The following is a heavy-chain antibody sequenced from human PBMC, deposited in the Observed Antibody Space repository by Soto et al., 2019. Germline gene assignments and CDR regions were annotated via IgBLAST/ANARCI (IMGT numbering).Heavy chain of an antibody. CDR2: ISYDGSNK. CDR1: GFTFSSYG. J-gene: IGHJ4*02. V-gene: IGHV3-30*18. Sequence: LRLSCAASGFTFSSYGMHWVRQAPGKGLEWVAVISYDGSNKYYADSVKGRFTISRDNSKNTLYLQMNSLRAEDTAVYYCAKEFTVRGYSYDAKDYWGQGTLVTVSS. CDR3: AKEFTVRGYSYDAKDY. D-gene: IGHD5-18*01.